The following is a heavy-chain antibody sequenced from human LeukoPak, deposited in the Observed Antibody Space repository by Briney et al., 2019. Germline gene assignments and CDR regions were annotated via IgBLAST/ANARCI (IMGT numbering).Heavy chain of an antibody. Sequence: GGSLRLSCAASGFTFSTYAMSWVRQAPGKGLEWVSTISNTGGSTFYADSVKGRFTISRDNSNNTLYLQVSSLRAEDTAVYFCAKDRRPGPGTYYGYFDHWGQGTLVAVSS. J-gene: IGHJ4*02. D-gene: IGHD3-10*01. CDR2: ISNTGGST. CDR1: GFTFSTYA. CDR3: AKDRRPGPGTYYGYFDH. V-gene: IGHV3-23*01.